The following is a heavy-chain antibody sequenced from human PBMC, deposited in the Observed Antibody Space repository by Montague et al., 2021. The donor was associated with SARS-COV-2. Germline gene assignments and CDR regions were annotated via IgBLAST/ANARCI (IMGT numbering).Heavy chain of an antibody. V-gene: IGHV4-39*01. J-gene: IGHJ5*02. CDR1: GGSITSSLYY. CDR2: IHYSETT. CDR3: ARHATSSGYWSRIDP. Sequence: SETLSLTCTVSGGSITSSLYYWGWIRQPPGKGLEWIGTIHYSETTSYNPSLKSRVTISVDTSKDQFSLKVTSVTAADTAVYYCARHATSSGYWSRIDPWGQGTLVTVSS. D-gene: IGHD3-22*01.